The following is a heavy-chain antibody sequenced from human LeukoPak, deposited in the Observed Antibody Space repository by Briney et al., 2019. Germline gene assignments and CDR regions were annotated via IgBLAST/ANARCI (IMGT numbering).Heavy chain of an antibody. Sequence: PGGSLRLSCAASGFTFSDYYMSWIRQAPGKGLEWVSYISSSSSYTNYADSVKGRFTISRDNAKNSLYLQMNSLRAEDTAVYYCARSLTYYDILTGYYGFDYWGQGTLVTVSP. D-gene: IGHD3-9*01. CDR3: ARSLTYYDILTGYYGFDY. CDR2: ISSSSSYT. CDR1: GFTFSDYY. V-gene: IGHV3-11*06. J-gene: IGHJ4*02.